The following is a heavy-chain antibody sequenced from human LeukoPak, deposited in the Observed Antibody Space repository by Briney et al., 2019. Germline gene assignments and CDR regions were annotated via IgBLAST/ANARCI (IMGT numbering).Heavy chain of an antibody. CDR2: ISGSGGST. Sequence: GGSLRLSCAASGFTFSSYGMSWVRQAPGKGLEWVSAISGSGGSTYYADSVKGRFTISRDNSENTLYLQVNSLRADDTAVYYCARDGSRYCSGGSCYDFDYWGQGTLVTVSS. CDR1: GFTFSSYG. J-gene: IGHJ4*02. V-gene: IGHV3-23*01. CDR3: ARDGSRYCSGGSCYDFDY. D-gene: IGHD2-15*01.